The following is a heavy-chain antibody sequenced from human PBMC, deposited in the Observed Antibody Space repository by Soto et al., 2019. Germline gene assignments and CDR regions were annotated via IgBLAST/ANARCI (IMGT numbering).Heavy chain of an antibody. D-gene: IGHD3-10*01. J-gene: IGHJ4*02. V-gene: IGHV4-30-2*01. CDR3: ARAHYGPSAYYFGS. CDR1: GDSISSGGYS. Sequence: ASETLSLTCTVSGDSISSGGYSWSWIRQPPQKGLEWIGYIYHTGSTSYSPSLKSRVTISVDKSKNQFSLILNSVTAADTAIYYCARAHYGPSAYYFGSWGQGTLVTVSS. CDR2: IYHTGST.